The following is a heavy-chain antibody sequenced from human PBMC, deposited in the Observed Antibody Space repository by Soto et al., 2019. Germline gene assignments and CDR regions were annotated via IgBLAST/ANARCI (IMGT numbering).Heavy chain of an antibody. D-gene: IGHD6-13*01. J-gene: IGHJ6*02. Sequence: GESLKISCTGSGYSFTSSWIGWVRQMPGKGLEWMGIIYPGDSDTRYSPSFQGQVTISADKSISTAYLQWSSLKASDTAMYYCARHSYSSRRYYYYGMDVWGQGTTVTVSS. V-gene: IGHV5-51*01. CDR3: ARHSYSSRRYYYYGMDV. CDR1: GYSFTSSW. CDR2: IYPGDSDT.